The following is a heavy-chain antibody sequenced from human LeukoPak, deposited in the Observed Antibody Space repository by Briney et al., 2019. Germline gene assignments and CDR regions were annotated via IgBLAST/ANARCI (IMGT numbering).Heavy chain of an antibody. CDR1: GGTFSSYA. Sequence: SVKVSCKASGGTFSSYAISWVRQAPGQGLEWMGGIIPIFGTANYAQKFQGRVTITADESMSTAYMELSSLRSEDTAVYYCARAIFGVVTHFDYWGQGTLVTVSS. CDR3: ARAIFGVVTHFDY. V-gene: IGHV1-69*13. J-gene: IGHJ4*02. D-gene: IGHD3-3*01. CDR2: IIPIFGTA.